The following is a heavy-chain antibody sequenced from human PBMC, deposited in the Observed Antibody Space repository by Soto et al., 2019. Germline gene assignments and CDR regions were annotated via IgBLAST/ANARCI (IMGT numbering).Heavy chain of an antibody. CDR1: RGTINSYA. Sequence: PAKLSSKAPRGTINSYAMRWLRQAPRQGLEWMGGIIPIFGTANYAQKFQGRVTITADESTSTAYMELSSLRSEDTAVYYCARDYGDYEPWGHGILVTVS. CDR3: ARDYGDYEP. CDR2: IIPIFGTA. V-gene: IGHV1-69*13. D-gene: IGHD4-17*01. J-gene: IGHJ5*02.